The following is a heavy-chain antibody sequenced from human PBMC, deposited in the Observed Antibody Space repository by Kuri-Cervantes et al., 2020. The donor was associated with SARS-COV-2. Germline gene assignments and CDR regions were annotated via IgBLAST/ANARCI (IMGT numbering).Heavy chain of an antibody. D-gene: IGHD4-17*01. CDR2: IRSKANSYAT. J-gene: IGHJ6*02. Sequence: ETLSLTCAASGFTFSGSAMHWVRQASGKGLEWVGRIRSKANSYATAYAASVKGRFTISRDDSKNTAYLQMNSLKTEDTAAYYCSRSTVTSPLYGMDVWGQGTTVTDSS. CDR3: SRSTVTSPLYGMDV. V-gene: IGHV3-73*01. CDR1: GFTFSGSA.